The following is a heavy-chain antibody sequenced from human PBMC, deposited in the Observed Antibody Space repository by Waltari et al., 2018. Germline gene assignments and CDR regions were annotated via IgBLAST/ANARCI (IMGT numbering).Heavy chain of an antibody. CDR1: GGSISSYY. J-gene: IGHJ4*02. D-gene: IGHD1-26*01. Sequence: QVQLQESGPGLVKPSETLSLTCTVSGGSISSYYWSWIRQPPGKGLEWIGYIYYSGSTNYNPSLKSRVTISVDTSKNQFSLKLSSVTAADTAVYYCARARSGSYFHYWGQGTLVTVSS. V-gene: IGHV4-59*01. CDR2: IYYSGST. CDR3: ARARSGSYFHY.